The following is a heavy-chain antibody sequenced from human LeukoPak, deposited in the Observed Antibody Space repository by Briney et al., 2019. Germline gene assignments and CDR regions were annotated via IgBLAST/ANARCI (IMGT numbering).Heavy chain of an antibody. CDR2: ISYDGSNK. V-gene: IGHV3-30*18. D-gene: IGHD2-2*01. CDR3: AKDQGYCSSTSCYPGAFDI. CDR1: GFTFSSYG. Sequence: GRSLRLSCAASGFTFSSYGMHWVRQAPGKGLEWVAVISYDGSNKYYAGSVKGRFTISRDNSKNTLYLQMNSLRAEDTAVYYCAKDQGYCSSTSCYPGAFDIWGQGTMVTVSS. J-gene: IGHJ3*02.